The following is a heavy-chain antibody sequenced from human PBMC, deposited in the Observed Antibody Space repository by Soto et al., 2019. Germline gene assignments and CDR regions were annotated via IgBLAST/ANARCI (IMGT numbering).Heavy chain of an antibody. D-gene: IGHD3-16*02. CDR1: GFTFSSYA. CDR3: ACVPFSLITFGGVIGS. J-gene: IGHJ4*02. V-gene: IGHV3-30-3*01. Sequence: GGSLRLSCAASGFTFSSYAMHWVRQAPGKGLEWVAVISYDGSNKYYADSVKGRFTISRDNSKNTLYLQMNSLRAEDTAVYYFACVPFSLITFGGVIGSWGQGTLVTVSS. CDR2: ISYDGSNK.